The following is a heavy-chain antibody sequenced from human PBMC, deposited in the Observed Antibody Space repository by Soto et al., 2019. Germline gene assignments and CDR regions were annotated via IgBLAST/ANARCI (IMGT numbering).Heavy chain of an antibody. D-gene: IGHD3-16*01. J-gene: IGHJ4*02. V-gene: IGHV3-23*01. Sequence: GGSVRLSRAASGFTFSSYAMSWVRQAPGKGLEWVSTVSVSGGTTYYADSVKGRFTISRDNPKNTLYLQMNSLRVEDTAPYYRANGISPFGATPPLVPSDYCGQGNLGTFST. CDR3: ANGISPFGATPPLVPSDY. CDR1: GFTFSSYA. CDR2: VSVSGGTT.